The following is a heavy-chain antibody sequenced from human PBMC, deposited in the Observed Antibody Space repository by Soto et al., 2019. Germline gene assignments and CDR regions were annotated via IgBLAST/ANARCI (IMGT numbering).Heavy chain of an antibody. V-gene: IGHV4-30-2*02. Sequence: SETLSLTCAVSGGSISSGGYSWSWIRQPPGKGLEWIGYIYYSGSTYYNPSLKSRVTISVDTSKNQFSLKLSSVTAADTAVYYCASFCISTSCYVRSGYNHYWGQGTLVTVSS. CDR2: IYYSGST. J-gene: IGHJ4*02. D-gene: IGHD2-2*01. CDR1: GGSISSGGYS. CDR3: ASFCISTSCYVRSGYNHY.